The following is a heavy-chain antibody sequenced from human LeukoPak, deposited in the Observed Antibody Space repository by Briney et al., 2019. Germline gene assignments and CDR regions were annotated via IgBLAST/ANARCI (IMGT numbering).Heavy chain of an antibody. J-gene: IGHJ4*02. CDR1: GGSFSGYY. V-gene: IGHV4-34*01. D-gene: IGHD3-3*01. CDR3: ARSTIFAVPAPFGY. Sequence: SETLSLTCAVYGGSFSGYYWSWIRQPPGKGLEWIGEINHSGSTNYNPSLKSRVTISVDTSRNQFSLKLNSVTAADTAVYYCARSTIFAVPAPFGYWGQGILVTVSS. CDR2: INHSGST.